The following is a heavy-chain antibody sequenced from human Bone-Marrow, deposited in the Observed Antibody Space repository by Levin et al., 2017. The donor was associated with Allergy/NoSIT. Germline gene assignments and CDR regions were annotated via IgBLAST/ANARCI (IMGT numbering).Heavy chain of an antibody. CDR2: IWHDGSQT. CDR3: ARIPGSPTRWEVLGDAFDI. Sequence: HPGGSLRLSCVGSGFSFSSYGIHWVRQAPGKGLEWVAFIWHDGSQTYIADSVKGRFIISRDNSRNTLFLQMNSLTVEDTAVYYCARIPGSPTRWEVLGDAFDIWGQGTTVTVSP. J-gene: IGHJ3*02. D-gene: IGHD2-15*01. V-gene: IGHV3-33*01. CDR1: GFSFSSYG.